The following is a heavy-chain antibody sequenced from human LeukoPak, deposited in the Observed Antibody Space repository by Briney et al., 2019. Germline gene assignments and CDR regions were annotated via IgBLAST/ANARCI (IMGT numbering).Heavy chain of an antibody. V-gene: IGHV1-8*01. Sequence: ASVKVSCKASGYTFTSYDINWVRQATGQGLEWMGWMNPNSGNTGYAQKFQGRATMTRNTSISTAYMELSSLRSEDTAVYYCARGFVIRFLEWLFEYYFDYWGQGTLVTVST. CDR3: ARGFVIRFLEWLFEYYFDY. CDR1: GYTFTSYD. D-gene: IGHD3-3*01. J-gene: IGHJ4*02. CDR2: MNPNSGNT.